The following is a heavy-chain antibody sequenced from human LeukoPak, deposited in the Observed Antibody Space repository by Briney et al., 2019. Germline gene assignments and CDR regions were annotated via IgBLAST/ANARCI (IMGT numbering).Heavy chain of an antibody. CDR2: ISSSSRYI. Sequence: GGSLRLSCAASGFTFSSYSMNWVRQAPGKGMEWVSSISSSSRYIYYADSVKGRFTISRDNAKNSLYLQMNSLRAEDTALYYCARLKYYYSSGYYNWVQGTLVTVSS. CDR1: GFTFSSYS. CDR3: ARLKYYYSSGYYN. V-gene: IGHV3-21*04. D-gene: IGHD3-22*01. J-gene: IGHJ4*02.